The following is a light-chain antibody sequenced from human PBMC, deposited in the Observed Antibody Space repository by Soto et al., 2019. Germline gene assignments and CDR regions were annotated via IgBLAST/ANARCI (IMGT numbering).Light chain of an antibody. CDR3: QQYNNWPRT. Sequence: EIVITQSPSTVSVSPGERATLSCRASQSVSSNLAWYQQKPGQAPRLLIYGASTRATGIPARFSGSGSGTEFTLTISSLQSEDFAVYYCQQYNNWPRTFCGGTKVDI. CDR1: QSVSSN. J-gene: IGKJ4*01. V-gene: IGKV3D-15*01. CDR2: GAS.